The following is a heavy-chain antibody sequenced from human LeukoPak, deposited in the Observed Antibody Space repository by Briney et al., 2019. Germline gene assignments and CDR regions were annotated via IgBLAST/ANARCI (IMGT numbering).Heavy chain of an antibody. CDR3: ARDIEYYYDSSGYGGFDY. CDR1: GGSISSGSYY. V-gene: IGHV4-61*02. D-gene: IGHD3-22*01. J-gene: IGHJ4*02. Sequence: SETLSLTCTVSGGSISSGSYYWSWIRQPAGKGPEWIGRTYSSGNTNYNPSLKSRVTISIDTSTNQFSLKLNTVTAADTAVYYCARDIEYYYDSSGYGGFDYWGQGTLVTVSS. CDR2: TYSSGNT.